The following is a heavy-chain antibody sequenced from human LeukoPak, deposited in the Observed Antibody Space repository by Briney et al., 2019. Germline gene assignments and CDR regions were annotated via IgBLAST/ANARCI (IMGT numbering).Heavy chain of an antibody. D-gene: IGHD4/OR15-4a*01. V-gene: IGHV3-30*18. Sequence: GGSLRLSCAASGFTFSSYGMHWVRQAPGKGLEWVAVISYDGSNKYYADSVKGRFTISRDNSKNTLYLQMNSLRAEDTAVYHCAKDRDYSVDYWGQGTLVTVSS. CDR1: GFTFSSYG. CDR2: ISYDGSNK. J-gene: IGHJ4*02. CDR3: AKDRDYSVDY.